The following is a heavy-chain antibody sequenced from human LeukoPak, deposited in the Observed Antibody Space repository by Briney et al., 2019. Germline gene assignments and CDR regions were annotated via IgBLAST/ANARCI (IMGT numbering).Heavy chain of an antibody. CDR1: GFTFSGSA. Sequence: GGSLRLSCAASGFTFSGSAMHWVRQASGKGLEWVGRIRSKANSYATAYAASVKGRFTISRDDSKNTAYLQMNSLKTEDTAVYYCTRLPMTTATTVVDYWGQGTLVTVSS. V-gene: IGHV3-73*01. CDR2: IRSKANSYAT. CDR3: TRLPMTTATTVVDY. D-gene: IGHD4-17*01. J-gene: IGHJ4*02.